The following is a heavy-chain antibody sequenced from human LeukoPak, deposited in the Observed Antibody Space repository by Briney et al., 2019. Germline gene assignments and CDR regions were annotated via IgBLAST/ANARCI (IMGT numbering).Heavy chain of an antibody. V-gene: IGHV4-39*02. D-gene: IGHD6-19*01. J-gene: IGHJ4*02. CDR1: GGSISSSSYY. CDR3: ARDPTPYSSGWTLFDY. CDR2: IYYSGST. Sequence: PSETLSLTCTVSGGSISSSSYYWGWIRQPPGKGLEWIGSIYYSGSTYYNPSLKSRVTISVDTSKNQFSLQLNSVTPEDTAAYYCARDPTPYSSGWTLFDYWGQGTLVTVSS.